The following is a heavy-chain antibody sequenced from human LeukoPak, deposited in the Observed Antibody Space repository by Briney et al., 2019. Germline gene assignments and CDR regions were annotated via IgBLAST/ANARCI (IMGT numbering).Heavy chain of an antibody. Sequence: ASVKVSCKASGYTFSTYDITCVRQAPGQGLEWMGWISAYNGKTNYAQKLQGRVTMTKDTSTSTAYMELRSLRSDDTAIYYCARALDSGSYDAFSSWGEARLATVSS. D-gene: IGHD1-26*01. J-gene: IGHJ3*02. CDR2: ISAYNGKT. CDR3: ARALDSGSYDAFSS. V-gene: IGHV1-18*01. CDR1: GYTFSTYD.